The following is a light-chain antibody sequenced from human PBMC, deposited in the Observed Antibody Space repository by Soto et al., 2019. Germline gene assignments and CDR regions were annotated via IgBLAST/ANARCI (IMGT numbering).Light chain of an antibody. CDR1: QTVSNS. Sequence: DIQMTQSPPSLSASVGDRVIITCRASQTVSNSLNWIQQKPGKAPKLLIHTTSTLQSGVPPRFSGAGSGTDFTLTISSLQPEDFAAYYCQQTYSAPLTFGGGTKVEI. CDR3: QQTYSAPLT. V-gene: IGKV1-39*01. J-gene: IGKJ4*01. CDR2: TTS.